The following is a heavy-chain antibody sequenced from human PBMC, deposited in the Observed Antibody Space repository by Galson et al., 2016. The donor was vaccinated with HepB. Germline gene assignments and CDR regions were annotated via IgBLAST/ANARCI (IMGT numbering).Heavy chain of an antibody. CDR2: IYSVGTT. CDR3: ARDLQYDSSTWYGEFDY. D-gene: IGHD6-13*01. J-gene: IGHJ4*02. Sequence: SLRLSCAASGFTVGYNHMSWVRQAPGRGLEWVSLIYSVGTTYYADSVKGRFIISRDNSKNTLYLQMDSLTAEDTAVYYCARDLQYDSSTWYGEFDYWGQGALVTVSS. CDR1: GFTVGYNH. V-gene: IGHV3-66*01.